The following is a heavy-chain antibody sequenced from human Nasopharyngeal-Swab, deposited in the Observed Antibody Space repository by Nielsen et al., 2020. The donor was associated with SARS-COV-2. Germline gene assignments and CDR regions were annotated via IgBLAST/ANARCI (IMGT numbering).Heavy chain of an antibody. CDR2: IKEDGSEK. CDR3: ARDTYCSGGSCSGYGMAV. V-gene: IGHV3-7*01. J-gene: IGHJ6*02. Sequence: GRQAPGKGLEWVAKIKEDGSEKNYVDSVKGRFTISRDNAKNSLYLQMNSLRADDTAVYYCARDTYCSGGSCSGYGMAVWGQGTTVTVSS. D-gene: IGHD2-15*01.